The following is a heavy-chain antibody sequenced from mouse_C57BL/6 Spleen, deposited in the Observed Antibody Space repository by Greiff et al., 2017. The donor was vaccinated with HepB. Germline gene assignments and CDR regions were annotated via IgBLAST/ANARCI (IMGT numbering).Heavy chain of an antibody. CDR1: GYTFTGYW. CDR2: ILPGSGST. CDR3: ARGTYYSNYGAY. D-gene: IGHD2-5*01. J-gene: IGHJ3*01. V-gene: IGHV1-9*01. Sequence: QVQLQQSGAELMKPGASVKLSCKATGYTFTGYWLEWVKQRPGHGLEWIGEILPGSGSTNYNEKFKGKATFTADTSSNTAYMQLSSLTTEDSAIYYCARGTYYSNYGAYWGQGTLVTVSA.